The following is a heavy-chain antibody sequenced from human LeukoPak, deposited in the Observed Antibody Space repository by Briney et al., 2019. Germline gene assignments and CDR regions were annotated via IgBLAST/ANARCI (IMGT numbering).Heavy chain of an antibody. CDR2: ISSSGSTI. CDR3: AREPKYGWDAFDI. V-gene: IGHV3-48*03. J-gene: IGHJ3*02. Sequence: GGSLRLSCAASGFTFSSYEMNWVRQAPGKGLEWVSYISSSGSTIYYADPVKGRFTISSDNAKNSLYLQMNSLRAEDTAVYYCAREPKYGWDAFDIGGQGTMVTVS. CDR1: GFTFSSYE. D-gene: IGHD3-10*01.